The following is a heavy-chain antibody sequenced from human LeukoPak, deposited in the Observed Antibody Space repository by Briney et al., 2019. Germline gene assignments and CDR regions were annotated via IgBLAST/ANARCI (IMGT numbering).Heavy chain of an antibody. D-gene: IGHD6-19*01. Sequence: ASVMVSCKASGYTLTNYDINWVRQATGQGLELMGWMNPRSGDTRYSQKFQGRLTIARNTSMNTAYMELSSLKSEDTAVYYCARSKAVGGAGWLDPWGQGTLVIVSS. CDR2: MNPRSGDT. CDR3: ARSKAVGGAGWLDP. V-gene: IGHV1-8*01. J-gene: IGHJ5*02. CDR1: GYTLTNYD.